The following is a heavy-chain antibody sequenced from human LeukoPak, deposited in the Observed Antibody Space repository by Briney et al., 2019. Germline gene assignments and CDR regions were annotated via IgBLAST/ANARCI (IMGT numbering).Heavy chain of an antibody. V-gene: IGHV1-46*01. D-gene: IGHD6-19*01. CDR2: INPSGGDT. Sequence: ASVKVSCKASGYTFTSYYMHWVRQAPGQGLEWTGIINPSGGDTRFAQKFQGRVIVTRDTSTNTVYMELSSLRSEDTAVYYCARDGDRQSQQWLASPSVYWGQGALVTVSS. J-gene: IGHJ4*02. CDR1: GYTFTSYY. CDR3: ARDGDRQSQQWLASPSVY.